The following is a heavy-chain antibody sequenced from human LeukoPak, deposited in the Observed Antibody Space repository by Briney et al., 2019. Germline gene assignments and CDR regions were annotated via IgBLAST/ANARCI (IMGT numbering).Heavy chain of an antibody. Sequence: KPSETLSLTCTVSGGSISSSSSYYWGWIRQSPGKGQEWLATIYYTGDTYYNPSLRSRVTISVDTSKNQFSLKLRSVTAADTAVYYCARLVAIAVPGSNWFDPWGQGTLVTVSS. D-gene: IGHD6-19*01. J-gene: IGHJ5*02. CDR1: GGSISSSSSYY. CDR3: ARLVAIAVPGSNWFDP. CDR2: IYYTGDT. V-gene: IGHV4-39*01.